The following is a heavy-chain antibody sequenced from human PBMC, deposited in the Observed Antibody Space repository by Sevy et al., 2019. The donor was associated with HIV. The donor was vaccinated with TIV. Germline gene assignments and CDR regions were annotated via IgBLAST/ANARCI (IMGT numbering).Heavy chain of an antibody. CDR3: ARYVEMATITGLDY. CDR2: ISYDGSNK. V-gene: IGHV3-30*04. D-gene: IGHD5-12*01. CDR1: GFTFSSYA. J-gene: IGHJ4*02. Sequence: GGSLRLSCAASGFTFSSYAMHWVRQAPGKGLEWVAVISYDGSNKYYADSVKGRFTISRDNSKNTLYLQMNSLRAEDTAMSYCARYVEMATITGLDYWGQGTLVTVSS.